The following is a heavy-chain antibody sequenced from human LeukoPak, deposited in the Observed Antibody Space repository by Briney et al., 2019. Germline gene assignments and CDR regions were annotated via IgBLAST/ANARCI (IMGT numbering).Heavy chain of an antibody. J-gene: IGHJ6*02. Sequence: SETLSLTCTVSGGSISSYYWSWVRQPAGKGLEWIGRIYTSGSTNYNPSLKSRVTMSVDTSKNQFSLKLSSVTAADTAVYYCARGWDMVTDPSHPMDVWGQGATVTVSS. CDR3: ARGWDMVTDPSHPMDV. D-gene: IGHD5-18*01. CDR2: IYTSGST. CDR1: GGSISSYY. V-gene: IGHV4-4*07.